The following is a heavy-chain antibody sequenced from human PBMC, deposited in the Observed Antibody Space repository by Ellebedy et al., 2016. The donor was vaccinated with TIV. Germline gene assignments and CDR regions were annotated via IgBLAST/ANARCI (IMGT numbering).Heavy chain of an antibody. D-gene: IGHD1-1*01. J-gene: IGHJ4*02. CDR2: ISYNGGDT. V-gene: IGHV1-2*02. Sequence: AASVKVSCKASGYTFTDYYFHWVRQAPGQGLEWMGYISYNGGDTNYAQKFQGRVTMTTDTSITTAYMDLSRLTSDDTAIYYCARVPGNWNDNKHFDYWGQGTLVTVSS. CDR1: GYTFTDYY. CDR3: ARVPGNWNDNKHFDY.